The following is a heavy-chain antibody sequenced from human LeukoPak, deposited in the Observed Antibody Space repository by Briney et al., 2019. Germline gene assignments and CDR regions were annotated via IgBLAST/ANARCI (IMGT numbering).Heavy chain of an antibody. V-gene: IGHV3-30*04. CDR2: ISYDGSKK. CDR1: GFTFSSYV. J-gene: IGHJ4*02. Sequence: PGGSLRLSCTASGFTFSSYVMHWVRQAPGKGLEWVAVISYDGSKKYYADSVKGRFTISRDNSKYTLYLQMNSLRTEDTALYYCARQYDFWGQGTQVTVSS. D-gene: IGHD3-3*01. CDR3: ARQYDF.